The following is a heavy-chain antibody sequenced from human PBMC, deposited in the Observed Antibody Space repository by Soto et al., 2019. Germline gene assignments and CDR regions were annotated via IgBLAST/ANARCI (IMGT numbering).Heavy chain of an antibody. J-gene: IGHJ6*03. CDR2: INPSGGST. CDR3: ARGRYSNDYYYYYMDV. V-gene: IGHV1-46*01. Sequence: ASVKVSCKASGYTFTSYYMHWVRQAPGQGLEWMGTINPSGGSTSYAQKFQGRVTMTRDTSTSTAYMELSSLRSEDTAVYYCARGRYSNDYYYYYMDVWGKGTTVTVSS. CDR1: GYTFTSYY. D-gene: IGHD6-13*01.